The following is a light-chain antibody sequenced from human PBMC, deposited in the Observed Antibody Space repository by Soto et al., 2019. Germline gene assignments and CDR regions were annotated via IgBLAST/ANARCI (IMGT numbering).Light chain of an antibody. J-gene: IGKJ1*01. Sequence: EIVLTQSPGTLSLSPGERATLFCRASQSVSTYLAWYQQKPGQAPRLLIYGASSRATGIPDRFSGRGSGADSTLTIGRLEPEDFVVYYCQQYASSPRTFGQGTKVDIK. CDR2: GAS. CDR1: QSVSTY. CDR3: QQYASSPRT. V-gene: IGKV3-20*01.